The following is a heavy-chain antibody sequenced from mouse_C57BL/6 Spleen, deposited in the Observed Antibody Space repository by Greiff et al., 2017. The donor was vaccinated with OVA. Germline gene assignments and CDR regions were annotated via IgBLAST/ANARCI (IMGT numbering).Heavy chain of an antibody. Sequence: EVKVVESGGGLVKPGGSLKLSCAASGFTFSDYGMHWVRQAPEKGLEWVAYISSGSSTIYYADTVKGRFTISRDNAKNTLFLQMTSLRSEDTAMYYCAKGELGVWFAYWGQGTLVTVSA. J-gene: IGHJ3*01. V-gene: IGHV5-17*01. CDR2: ISSGSSTI. D-gene: IGHD4-1*01. CDR3: AKGELGVWFAY. CDR1: GFTFSDYG.